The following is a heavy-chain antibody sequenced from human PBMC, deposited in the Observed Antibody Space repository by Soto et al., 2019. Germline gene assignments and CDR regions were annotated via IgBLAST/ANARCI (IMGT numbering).Heavy chain of an antibody. V-gene: IGHV3-30*19. J-gene: IGHJ4*02. CDR3: ARDWLGHYFDY. CDR1: GFTFSAFG. D-gene: IGHD6-19*01. CDR2: IHVAMIY. Sequence: QVHLVESGGDVVQPGKSLRLSCAASGFTFSAFGMHWVRQAPGKGLEWVAGIHVAMIYNYADSVKGRFTISRDNTKNTVHQQMDSLSAEDTAVYFCARDWLGHYFDYWGQGTLVTVSA.